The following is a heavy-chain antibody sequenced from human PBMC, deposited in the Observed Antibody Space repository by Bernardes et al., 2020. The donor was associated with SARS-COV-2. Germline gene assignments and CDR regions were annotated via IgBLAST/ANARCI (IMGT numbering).Heavy chain of an antibody. CDR3: ARGGWSLDF. J-gene: IGHJ4*02. Sequence: SETLSLTCTVSGGSITNFYWSWLRQSPGKGLEWIGYIHYTGTTNYNPSLKSRVTISVDTSKGQLSLMLSSVTAADTALYYCARGGWSLDFWGRGTLVTVSS. D-gene: IGHD6-19*01. CDR2: IHYTGTT. V-gene: IGHV4-59*01. CDR1: GGSITNFY.